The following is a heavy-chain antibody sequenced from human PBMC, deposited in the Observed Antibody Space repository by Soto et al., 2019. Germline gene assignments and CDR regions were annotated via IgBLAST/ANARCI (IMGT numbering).Heavy chain of an antibody. D-gene: IGHD4-17*01. CDR2: IYYSGST. J-gene: IGHJ6*02. CDR3: ARHIDDYGYYYYGMDV. Sequence: SETLSLTCTVSGGSTSSSSYYWGWIRQPPGKGLEWIGSIYYSGSTYYNPSPKSRVTISVDTSKTQFSLKLSSVTAADTAVYYCARHIDDYGYYYYGMDVWGQGTTVT. V-gene: IGHV4-39*01. CDR1: GGSTSSSSYY.